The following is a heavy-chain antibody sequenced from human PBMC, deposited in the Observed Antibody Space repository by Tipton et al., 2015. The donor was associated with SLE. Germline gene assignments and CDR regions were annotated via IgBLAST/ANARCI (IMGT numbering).Heavy chain of an antibody. D-gene: IGHD3-3*02. CDR3: ARHFSVGFDY. V-gene: IGHV4-31*03. CDR2: IYYSGTS. Sequence: TLSLTCSVSGVSIGSGGYYWSWIRQHPGQGLEYIGYIYYSGTSYCIPSLKSRVTISVDTSKNQFSLRLSSVTAADTAVYYCARHFSVGFDYWGQGTLVTVSS. CDR1: GVSIGSGGYY. J-gene: IGHJ4*02.